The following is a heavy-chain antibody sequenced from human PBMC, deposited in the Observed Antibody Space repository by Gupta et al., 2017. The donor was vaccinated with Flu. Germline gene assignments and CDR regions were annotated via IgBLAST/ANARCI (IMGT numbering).Heavy chain of an antibody. V-gene: IGHV4-4*07. CDR2: IYTSGST. D-gene: IGHD6-19*01. CDR1: GGSISSYY. CDR3: ARDLAVAGHPAGFDY. J-gene: IGHJ4*02. Sequence: QVQLQESGPGLVQPSETLSLTCTVSGGSISSYYWSWIRQPAGKGLEWIGRIYTSGSTNYNPSLKSRVTMSVDTSKNQFSLKLSSETAADTAVYYCARDLAVAGHPAGFDYWGQGTLVTVSS.